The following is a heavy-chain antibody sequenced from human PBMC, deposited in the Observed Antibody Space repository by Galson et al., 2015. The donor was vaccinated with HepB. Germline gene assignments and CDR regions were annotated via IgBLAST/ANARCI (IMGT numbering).Heavy chain of an antibody. CDR2: ISYDGSNK. J-gene: IGHJ4*02. D-gene: IGHD5-24*01. CDR3: ARGDGYYSYYFDY. Sequence: SLRLSCAASGFTFSSYAMHWVRQAPGKGLEWVAVISYDGSNKYYADSVKGRFTISRDNSKNTLYLQMNSLRAEDTAVYYCARGDGYYSYYFDYWGQGTLVTVSS. CDR1: GFTFSSYA. V-gene: IGHV3-30*04.